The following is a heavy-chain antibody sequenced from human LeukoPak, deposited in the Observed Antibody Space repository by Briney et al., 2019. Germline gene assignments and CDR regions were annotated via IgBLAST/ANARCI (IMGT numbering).Heavy chain of an antibody. D-gene: IGHD3-22*01. CDR2: ISYDGSNK. CDR1: GFTFSSYG. V-gene: IGHV3-30*18. CDR3: AKDGGSGYYTLIDY. J-gene: IGHJ4*02. Sequence: GRSLRLSCAASGFTFSSYGMHWVRQAPGKGLEWVAVISYDGSNKYYADSVKGRFTISRDNSKNTLYLRMNCLRAEDTTVYYCAKDGGSGYYTLIDYWGQGTLVTVSS.